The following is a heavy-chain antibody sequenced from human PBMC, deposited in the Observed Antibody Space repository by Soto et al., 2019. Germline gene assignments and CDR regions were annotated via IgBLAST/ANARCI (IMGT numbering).Heavy chain of an antibody. CDR1: GGTFSSYS. D-gene: IGHD2-8*01. V-gene: IGHV1-69*01. J-gene: IGHJ4*02. CDR2: IIPIFGIP. Sequence: QVQLVQSGAEVKKPGSSVKVSCKTSGGTFSSYSVSWVRQAPGQGLEWMGGIIPIFGIPTYAQKFQVRVTNSADESTSTASMELSGLGSEDKGIYYCTRGHGFNGASFDYWGQGTLVTVSS. CDR3: TRGHGFNGASFDY.